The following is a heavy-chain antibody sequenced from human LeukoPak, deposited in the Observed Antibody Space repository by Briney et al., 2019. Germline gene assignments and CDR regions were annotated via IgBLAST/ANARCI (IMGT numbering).Heavy chain of an antibody. Sequence: GGSLTLSCAASGFTVSSSYMSWVRQAPGKGLVWLSVIYSGGSTYYADSVKGRFTISRDNAKNSLYLQMNSLRAEDTAVYYCARPLEYCSSTSCSDYWGQGTLVTVSS. J-gene: IGHJ4*02. CDR2: IYSGGST. D-gene: IGHD2-2*01. CDR1: GFTVSSSY. CDR3: ARPLEYCSSTSCSDY. V-gene: IGHV3-66*01.